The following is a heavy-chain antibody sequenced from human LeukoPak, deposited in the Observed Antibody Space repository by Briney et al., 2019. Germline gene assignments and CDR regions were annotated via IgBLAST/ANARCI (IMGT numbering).Heavy chain of an antibody. CDR1: GGTFSSYA. CDR3: ARDLVTGYCSSTSCHAFDI. J-gene: IGHJ3*02. Sequence: GASVKVSCKASGGTFSSYAISWVRQAPGQGLEWMGGIIPIFGTANYAQKFQGRVTITTDESTSTAYMELSSLRSEDTAVYYCARDLVTGYCSSTSCHAFDIWGQGTMATVSS. CDR2: IIPIFGTA. D-gene: IGHD2-2*01. V-gene: IGHV1-69*05.